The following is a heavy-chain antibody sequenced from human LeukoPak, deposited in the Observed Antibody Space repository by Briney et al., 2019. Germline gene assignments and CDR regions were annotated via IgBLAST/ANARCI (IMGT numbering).Heavy chain of an antibody. J-gene: IGHJ4*02. CDR1: GFTFSHYG. V-gene: IGHV3-33*06. D-gene: IGHD4-11*01. Sequence: GRSLRLSCETSGFTFSHYGMHWVRQAPGAGLEWVAVIWSDASNTYYADSVKGRFTISRDNSRNTLYLQMSSLRAKDTAVYYCAKDAERGFDYSNSLNYWGQGTLVTVSS. CDR2: IWSDASNT. CDR3: AKDAERGFDYSNSLNY.